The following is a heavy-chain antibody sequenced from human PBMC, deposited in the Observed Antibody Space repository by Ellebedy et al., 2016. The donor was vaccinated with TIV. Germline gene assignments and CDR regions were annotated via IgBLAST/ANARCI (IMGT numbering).Heavy chain of an antibody. CDR3: GRLVAASHADS. CDR2: VYQSGTA. V-gene: IGHV4-39*07. Sequence: MPSETLSLTCTVSGGSVSSANYYWTWFRQSPGKGLEWIGTVYQSGTAWYNPSLRSRVTISLDTSKNQFSLRLKLTSVTAADTAVYYCGRLVAASHADSWGQGTLVTVSS. D-gene: IGHD5-12*01. CDR1: GGSVSSANYY. J-gene: IGHJ5*01.